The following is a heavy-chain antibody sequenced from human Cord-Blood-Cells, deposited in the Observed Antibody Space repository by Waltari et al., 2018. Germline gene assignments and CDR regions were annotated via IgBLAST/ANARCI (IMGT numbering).Heavy chain of an antibody. CDR1: GDTFTAYH. D-gene: IGHD1-20*01. V-gene: IGHV1-2*02. Sequence: QVQLVQSGAEVKKPGASVKVSCKASGDTFTAYHMHLGRQAPGQGLEWMGWINPNSGGTNYAQKFRGRVTMTRDTSISTAYMELSRLRSDDTAVYYCARVKGITGTFDYWGQGTLVTVSS. CDR2: INPNSGGT. CDR3: ARVKGITGTFDY. J-gene: IGHJ4*02.